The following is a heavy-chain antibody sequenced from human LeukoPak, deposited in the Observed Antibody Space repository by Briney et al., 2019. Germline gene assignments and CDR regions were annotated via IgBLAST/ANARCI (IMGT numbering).Heavy chain of an antibody. D-gene: IGHD3-10*01. CDR2: IHYTGST. V-gene: IGHV4-59*01. CDR1: GGSISSYY. CDR3: ARGGYYGSGNDFRFDP. Sequence: PSETLSLTCTVSGGSISSYYWSRIRQSPGKGLECIGYIHYTGSTNYNPSLKSRVTISVETSKNQFSLELKSVTAADTAVYYCARGGYYGSGNDFRFDPWGQGTLVTVSS. J-gene: IGHJ5*02.